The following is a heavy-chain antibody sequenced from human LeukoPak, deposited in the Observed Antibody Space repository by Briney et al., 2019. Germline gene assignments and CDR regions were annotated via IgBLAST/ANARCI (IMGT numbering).Heavy chain of an antibody. CDR1: GGSFSGYY. V-gene: IGHV4-34*01. D-gene: IGHD2-2*01. CDR3: ARGRVVRRNWFDP. Sequence: PSETLSLTCAVYGGSFSGYYWSWIRQPPGKGLEWIGEINHSRSTNYNPSLKSRVTISVDTSKNQFSLKLSSVTAADTAVYYCARGRVVRRNWFDPWGQGTLVTVSS. CDR2: INHSRST. J-gene: IGHJ5*02.